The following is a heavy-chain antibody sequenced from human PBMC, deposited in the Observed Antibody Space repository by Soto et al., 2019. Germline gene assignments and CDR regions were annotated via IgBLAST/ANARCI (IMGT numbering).Heavy chain of an antibody. Sequence: ASVKVSCKGSGCTFTRYGISWVRQAPGKGLEWMGWISAYNGNTNYAQKLQGRVTMTTDTSTSTAYMELRSLRSDDTAVYYCARDWAYNYDSSAPPFGYWGQGTRVTVSS. CDR1: GCTFTRYG. V-gene: IGHV1-18*01. D-gene: IGHD3-22*01. CDR3: ARDWAYNYDSSAPPFGY. J-gene: IGHJ4*01. CDR2: ISAYNGNT.